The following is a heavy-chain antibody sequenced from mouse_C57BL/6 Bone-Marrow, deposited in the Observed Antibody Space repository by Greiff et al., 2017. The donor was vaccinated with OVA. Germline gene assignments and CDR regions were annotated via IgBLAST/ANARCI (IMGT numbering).Heavy chain of an antibody. J-gene: IGHJ3*01. D-gene: IGHD1-1*01. CDR1: GYTFTSYG. CDR2: IYPRSGNT. Sequence: VQLQQSGAELARPGASVKLSCKASGYTFTSYGISWVKQRTGQGLEWIGEIYPRSGNTYYNEKFKGKATLTADKSSSTAYMELRSLTSEDSAVYFCASSHGSSWGFAYWGQGTLVTVSA. CDR3: ASSHGSSWGFAY. V-gene: IGHV1-81*01.